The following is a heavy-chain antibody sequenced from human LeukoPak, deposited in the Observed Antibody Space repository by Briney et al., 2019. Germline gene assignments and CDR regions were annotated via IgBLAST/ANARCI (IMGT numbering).Heavy chain of an antibody. CDR2: IKQDGSEK. CDR3: VRVDSSGYYYPRHDES. CDR1: GFTFTNYW. D-gene: IGHD3-22*01. Sequence: PGGSLRLSCAASGFTFTNYWMNWVRQAPGKGLEWVANIKQDGSEKYYVDSVKGRFTISRDNAKNSLYLQMNSLSAEDTAVYYCVRVDSSGYYYPRHDESWGQGTLVTVSS. V-gene: IGHV3-7*01. J-gene: IGHJ5*02.